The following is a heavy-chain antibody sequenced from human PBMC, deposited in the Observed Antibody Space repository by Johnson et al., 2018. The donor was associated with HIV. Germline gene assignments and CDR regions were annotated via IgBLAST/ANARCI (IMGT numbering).Heavy chain of an antibody. V-gene: IGHV3-48*04. J-gene: IGHJ3*02. CDR3: ARERNYGTHAAFDI. CDR1: GFTFSSYW. D-gene: IGHD1-7*01. CDR2: ISSSGSTI. Sequence: VQLVESGGGLVQSGGSLRLSCAASGFTFSSYWMSWVRQAPGKGLEWVSYISSSGSTIYYADSVKGRFTISRDNAKNSLYLQMNSLRAEDTAVYYCARERNYGTHAAFDIWGQGTMVTVSS.